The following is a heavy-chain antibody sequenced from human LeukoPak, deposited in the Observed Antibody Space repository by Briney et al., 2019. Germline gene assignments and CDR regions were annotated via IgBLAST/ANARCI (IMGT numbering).Heavy chain of an antibody. V-gene: IGHV3-48*04. CDR2: ISGRGNTI. CDR1: GFTFSSYN. Sequence: GGSLRLSCAASGFTFSSYNMNWVRQAPGKGLEWVSYISGRGNTIKYADSVKGRFTISRDNGKNPLYLHMSSLRAEDTAVYYCARDPPALEDFDYWGQGTQVTVSS. CDR3: ARDPPALEDFDY. J-gene: IGHJ4*02.